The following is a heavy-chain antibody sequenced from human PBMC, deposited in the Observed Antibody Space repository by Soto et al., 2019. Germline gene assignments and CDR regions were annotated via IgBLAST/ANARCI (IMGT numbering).Heavy chain of an antibody. Sequence: SETLSLTCAVSGDSISSHYWSWIRQPPGKGLEWIGYIYYSGSTNYNPSLKSRVTISIDTSKQQFSLNLTSVTAADTAEYYCARLDSYEDILTSLTHYYGMDVWGQGTTVTVSS. CDR1: GDSISSHY. D-gene: IGHD3-9*01. J-gene: IGHJ6*02. V-gene: IGHV4-59*11. CDR3: ARLDSYEDILTSLTHYYGMDV. CDR2: IYYSGST.